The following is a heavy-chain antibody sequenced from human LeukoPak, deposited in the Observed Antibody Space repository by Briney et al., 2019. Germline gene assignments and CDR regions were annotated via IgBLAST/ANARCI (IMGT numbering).Heavy chain of an antibody. CDR3: AKTCIFRGDHFQH. D-gene: IGHD7-27*01. CDR2: ISGSGDTT. CDR1: GFTFITYA. V-gene: IGHV3-23*01. Sequence: GGSLTLSCTASGFTFITYAISWVRQAPGKGLEWVGGISGSGDTTYYADTVKGRLTISRDNSKNTLYLQLSSLRADDTAVYYCAKTCIFRGDHFQHWGQGALVTVFS. J-gene: IGHJ1*01.